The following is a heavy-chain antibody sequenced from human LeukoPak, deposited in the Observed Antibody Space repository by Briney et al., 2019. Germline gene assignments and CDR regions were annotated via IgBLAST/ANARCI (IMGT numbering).Heavy chain of an antibody. D-gene: IGHD3-22*01. Sequence: SETLSLTCTVSSGSISSGAYYWSWFRQHPGMGLEWIGYIYYIGSTYYNPSLKSRVTISVDTSKNQFSLKLSSVTAADTAMYYCARSSSRYYYYFDYWGQGTLVTVSS. CDR3: ARSSSRYYYYFDY. J-gene: IGHJ4*02. V-gene: IGHV4-31*03. CDR2: IYYIGST. CDR1: SGSISSGAYY.